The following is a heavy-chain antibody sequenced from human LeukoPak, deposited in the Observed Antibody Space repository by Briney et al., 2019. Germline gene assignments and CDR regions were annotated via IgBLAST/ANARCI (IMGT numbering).Heavy chain of an antibody. J-gene: IGHJ3*02. CDR2: IYTSGCT. V-gene: IGHV4-4*07. CDR1: GGSISSYY. D-gene: IGHD2-21*02. CDR3: ARDRGAYCGGDCYSGDAFDI. Sequence: SETLSLTCTVSGGSISSYYWSWIRQPAGKGLEWIGRIYTSGCTNYNPSLKSRVTMSVDTSKNQFSLKLSSVTAADTAVYYCARDRGAYCGGDCYSGDAFDIWGQGTMVTVSS.